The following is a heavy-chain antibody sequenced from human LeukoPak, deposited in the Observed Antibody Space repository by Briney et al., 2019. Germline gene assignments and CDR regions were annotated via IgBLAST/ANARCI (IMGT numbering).Heavy chain of an antibody. J-gene: IGHJ4*02. Sequence: PSETLSLTCAVYGGSFSGYYWSWIRQPPGKGLEWIGEINHSGSTNYNPSLKSRVTISVDTSKSQFSLKLSSVTAADTAVYYCARGQRYSSGWYYFDYWGQGTLVTVSS. V-gene: IGHV4-34*01. CDR1: GGSFSGYY. CDR3: ARGQRYSSGWYYFDY. CDR2: INHSGST. D-gene: IGHD6-19*01.